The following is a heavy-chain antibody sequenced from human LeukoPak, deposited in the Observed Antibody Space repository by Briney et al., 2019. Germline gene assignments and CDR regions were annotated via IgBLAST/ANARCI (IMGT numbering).Heavy chain of an antibody. CDR1: GYIFTNYG. D-gene: IGHD3-10*01. CDR2: INVYNGHT. J-gene: IGHJ4*02. Sequence: GASVTVSCMTSGYIFTNYGVSWVRQAPGQGLEWMGWINVYNGHTIYAQEFQGRVTLTTDTSTSTAHMDLRSLRSDDTAVYYCVRDSDHAPDYWGQGTLVTVSS. CDR3: VRDSDHAPDY. V-gene: IGHV1-18*01.